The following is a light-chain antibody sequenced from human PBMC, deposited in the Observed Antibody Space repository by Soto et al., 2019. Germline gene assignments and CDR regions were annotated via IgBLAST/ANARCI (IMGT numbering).Light chain of an antibody. J-gene: IGKJ1*01. CDR3: QQYGSSGT. CDR2: DTS. CDR1: LSVSVY. V-gene: IGKV3-11*01. Sequence: VVLTQSPATLSLSPWERATLSCRTSLSVSVYLDWYQQKPGQAPRLLISDTSNRATGIPARFSGSGSGTDFTLTISRLEPEDFAVYYCQQYGSSGTFGQGTKVDI.